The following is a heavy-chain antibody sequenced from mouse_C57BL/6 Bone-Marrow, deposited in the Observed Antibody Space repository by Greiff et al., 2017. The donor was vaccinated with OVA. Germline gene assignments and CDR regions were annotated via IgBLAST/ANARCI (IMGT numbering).Heavy chain of an antibody. Sequence: QVQLQQPGAELVMPGASVKLSCKASGYTFTRYWMHWVKQRPGQGLEWIGEIDPSDSYTNYNQKFKGKSTLTVDKSSSTAYMQLSSLTSEDSAVYYCARDKYNYGSSYPLDYFDYGGQGTTLTVSS. CDR3: ARDKYNYGSSYPLDYFDY. J-gene: IGHJ2*01. V-gene: IGHV1-69*01. CDR1: GYTFTRYW. D-gene: IGHD1-1*01. CDR2: IDPSDSYT.